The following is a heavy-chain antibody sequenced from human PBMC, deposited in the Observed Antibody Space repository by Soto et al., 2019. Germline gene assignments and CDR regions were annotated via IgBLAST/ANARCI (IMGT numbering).Heavy chain of an antibody. Sequence: ASVKVSCKASGYTFTSSDINLVRKATGQGLEWMGWMNPNSGNTGYAQKFQGRVTMTRNTSISTAYMELSSLRSEDTAVYYCARSRGAPIYDFWSGPDNWFDPWGQGTLVTVSS. J-gene: IGHJ5*02. D-gene: IGHD3-3*01. CDR1: GYTFTSSD. CDR3: ARSRGAPIYDFWSGPDNWFDP. V-gene: IGHV1-8*01. CDR2: MNPNSGNT.